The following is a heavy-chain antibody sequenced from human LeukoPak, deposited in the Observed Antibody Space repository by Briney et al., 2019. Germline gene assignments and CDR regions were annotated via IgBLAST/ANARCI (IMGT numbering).Heavy chain of an antibody. CDR2: IKQDGSEK. CDR1: GVTFSSYW. V-gene: IGHV3-7*05. J-gene: IGHJ4*02. Sequence: GGSLRLSCAGSGVTFSSYWMSWVRQAPGKGLEWVANIKQDGSEKYYVDSVKGRFTISRDNAKNSLYLQMNSLRAEDTAVYYCARDGIGNQLCYWGQGALVTVSS. D-gene: IGHD2-2*01. CDR3: ARDGIGNQLCY.